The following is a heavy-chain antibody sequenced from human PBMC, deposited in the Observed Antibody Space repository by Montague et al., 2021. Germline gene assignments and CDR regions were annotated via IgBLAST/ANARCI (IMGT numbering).Heavy chain of an antibody. V-gene: IGHV4-39*01. Sequence: SETLSLTCTVSGGSISSSSYYWGWIRQPPGKGLEWIGSIYYSGSTYYNPSLKSRLTISVDTPKNQFSLKLSSVTAADTAVNYGVVTSSLYYHGMDVWGRGTTVAV. CDR2: IYYSGST. D-gene: IGHD4-23*01. CDR3: VVTSSLYYHGMDV. CDR1: GGSISSSSYY. J-gene: IGHJ6*02.